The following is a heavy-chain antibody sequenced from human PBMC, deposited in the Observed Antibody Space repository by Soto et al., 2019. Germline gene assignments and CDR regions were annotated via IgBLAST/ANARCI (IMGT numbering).Heavy chain of an antibody. CDR1: GGTFSSYA. V-gene: IGHV1-69*13. Sequence: GASVKVSCKASGGTFSSYAISWVRQAPGQGLEWMGGIIPIFGTANYAQKFQGRVTITADESTSTAYMELSSLRSEDTAVYYCARVSGGYSYGRYDYWGQGTLVTVSS. D-gene: IGHD5-18*01. CDR2: IIPIFGTA. J-gene: IGHJ4*02. CDR3: ARVSGGYSYGRYDY.